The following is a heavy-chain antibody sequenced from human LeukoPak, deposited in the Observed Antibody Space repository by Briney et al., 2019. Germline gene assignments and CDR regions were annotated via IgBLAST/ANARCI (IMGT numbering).Heavy chain of an antibody. CDR2: INHSGST. D-gene: IGHD4-17*01. J-gene: IGHJ5*02. CDR1: GGSFSDYY. Sequence: SETLSLTCAVYGGSFSDYYWSWIRQPPGKGLEWIGEINHSGSTNYNPSLKSRVTISVDTSKNQFSLKLSSVTAADTAVYYCALTTVTTDWFDHWAQGTLVTVSS. V-gene: IGHV4-34*01. CDR3: ALTTVTTDWFDH.